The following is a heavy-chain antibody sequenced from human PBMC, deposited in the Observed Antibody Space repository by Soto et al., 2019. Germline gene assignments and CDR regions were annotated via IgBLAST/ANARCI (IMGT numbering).Heavy chain of an antibody. CDR3: ARGSTWIQLWKNAFDI. CDR2: INHSGST. Sequence: TSETLSLTCAVYGVSFSGYYWSWIRQPPGKGLEWIGEINHSGSTNYNPSLKSRVTISVDTSKNQFSLKLSSVTAADTAVYYCARGSTWIQLWKNAFDIWGQGTMVTVSS. V-gene: IGHV4-34*01. CDR1: GVSFSGYY. J-gene: IGHJ3*02. D-gene: IGHD5-18*01.